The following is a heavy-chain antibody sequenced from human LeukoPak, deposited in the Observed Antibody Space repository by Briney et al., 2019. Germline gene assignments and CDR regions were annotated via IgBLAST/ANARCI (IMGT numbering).Heavy chain of an antibody. V-gene: IGHV3-48*01. CDR2: ISGGTTTV. J-gene: IGHJ4*02. CDR1: GFIFSPYA. D-gene: IGHD5-18*01. Sequence: GGSLRLSCAPSGFIFSPYAMHWVRQAPGKGLEWLSYISGGTTTVFYADSVKGRFTISRDNSKNTLYLQMNSLRTEDTAVYYCAKDRSSGIQLWLSVHYWGQGTLVTVSS. CDR3: AKDRSSGIQLWLSVHY.